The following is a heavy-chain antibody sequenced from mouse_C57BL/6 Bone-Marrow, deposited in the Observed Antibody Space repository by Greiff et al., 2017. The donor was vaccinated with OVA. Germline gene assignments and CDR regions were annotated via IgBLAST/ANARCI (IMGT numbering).Heavy chain of an antibody. V-gene: IGHV7-1*01. Sequence: EVKLMESGGGLVQSGRSLRLSCATSGFTFSDFYMEWVRQAPGKGLEWIAASRNKANDYTTEYSASVKGRFIVSRDTSQSILYLQMNALRAEDTAIYYCARDALYDGYYWYFDVWGTGTTVTVSS. CDR2: SRNKANDYTT. D-gene: IGHD2-3*01. CDR1: GFTFSDFY. CDR3: ARDALYDGYYWYFDV. J-gene: IGHJ1*03.